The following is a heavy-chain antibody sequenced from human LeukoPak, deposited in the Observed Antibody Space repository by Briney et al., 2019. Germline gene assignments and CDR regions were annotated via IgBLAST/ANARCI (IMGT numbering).Heavy chain of an antibody. CDR2: IFGSDTTT. J-gene: IGHJ4*02. CDR3: ARENCGGDCNFDY. V-gene: IGHV3-23*01. CDR1: GFTFSVYA. Sequence: GGSLRLSCAGSGFTFSVYAMSWVRQAPGKGLEWVSSIFGSDTTTYYANSVKGRFTISRDNAKNTLYLQMNSLRAEDTAVYYCARENCGGDCNFDYWGQGTLVIVSS. D-gene: IGHD2-21*02.